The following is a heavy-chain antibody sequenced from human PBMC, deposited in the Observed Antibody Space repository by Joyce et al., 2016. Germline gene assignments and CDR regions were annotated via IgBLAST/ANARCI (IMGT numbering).Heavy chain of an antibody. CDR3: ARDPQNFGF. J-gene: IGHJ4*02. D-gene: IGHD2/OR15-2a*01. CDR1: GDSISSGYF. Sequence: VQLQESGPGLVKPSETLSLTCDVSGDSISSGYFYGWVRQAPGKGLQWIANIYHNGKTYYNASLKSRVTISVDTSKNQLSLKLSSVTAADTAVYYCARDPQNFGFWSQGTLVIVSS. V-gene: IGHV4-38-2*02. CDR2: IYHNGKT.